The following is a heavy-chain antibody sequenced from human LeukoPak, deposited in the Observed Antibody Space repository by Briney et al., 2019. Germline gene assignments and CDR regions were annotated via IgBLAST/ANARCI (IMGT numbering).Heavy chain of an antibody. CDR2: ISYDGSNK. CDR1: GFTFSSYA. V-gene: IGHV3-30*09. D-gene: IGHD2-2*01. CDR3: ARTVGYCSSTSCSRENFDY. Sequence: GRSLRLSCAASGFTFSSYAMHWVRQAPGKGLEWVAVISYDGSNKYYADSVKGRFAISRDNSENTLYLQMNSLRAEDTAVYYCARTVGYCSSTSCSRENFDYWGQGTLVTVSS. J-gene: IGHJ4*02.